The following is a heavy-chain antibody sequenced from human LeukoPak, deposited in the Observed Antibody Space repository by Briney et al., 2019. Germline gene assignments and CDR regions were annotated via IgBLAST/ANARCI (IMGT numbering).Heavy chain of an antibody. CDR2: INSDGSST. Sequence: GGSLRLSCAASGFTFSSYWMHWVRQAPGKGLVWVSRINSDGSSTSYADSVKGRFTIFRDNAKNTLYLQMNSLRAEDTAVYYCARGGWNYVGSRVPDYWGQGTLVTVSS. CDR3: ARGGWNYVGSRVPDY. D-gene: IGHD1-7*01. V-gene: IGHV3-74*01. CDR1: GFTFSSYW. J-gene: IGHJ4*02.